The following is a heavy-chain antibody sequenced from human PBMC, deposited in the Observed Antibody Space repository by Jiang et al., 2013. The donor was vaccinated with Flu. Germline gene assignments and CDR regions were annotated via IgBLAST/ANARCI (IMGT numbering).Heavy chain of an antibody. J-gene: IGHJ2*01. CDR2: IIPIFGTA. Sequence: GSSVKVSCKASGGTFSSYAISWVRQAPGQGLEWMGGIIPIFGTANYAQKFQGRVTITADESTSTAYMELSSLRSEDTAVYYCARTRIAQADSVHWYFDLWGRGTLVTVSS. D-gene: IGHD2-21*01. CDR3: ARTRIAQADSVHWYFDL. V-gene: IGHV1-69*01. CDR1: GGTFSSYA.